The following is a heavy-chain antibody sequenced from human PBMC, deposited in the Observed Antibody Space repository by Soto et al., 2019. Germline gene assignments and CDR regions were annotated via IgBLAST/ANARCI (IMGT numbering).Heavy chain of an antibody. CDR3: AKDKVTRGDYQGINWFDP. Sequence: PGGSLRLSCAASGFTFDDYAMHWVRQAPGKGLELVSGISWNSGSIGYADSVKGRFTISRDNAKNSLYLQMNSLRAEDTALYYCAKDKVTRGDYQGINWFDPWGQGTLVTVSS. J-gene: IGHJ5*02. V-gene: IGHV3-9*01. D-gene: IGHD4-17*01. CDR1: GFTFDDYA. CDR2: ISWNSGSI.